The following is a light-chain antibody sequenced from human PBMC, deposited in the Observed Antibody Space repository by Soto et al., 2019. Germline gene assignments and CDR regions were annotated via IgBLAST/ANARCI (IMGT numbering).Light chain of an antibody. J-gene: IGKJ4*01. Sequence: EIVLTQSPATLSLSPGERATLSCRASQSVRTYLAWYQQRPGQAPRLLMSDASSRAPGIPARFSGSGSGTDFTLIINSLEPEDFAVYYCQQRSNWPLAFGGGTRVEIK. CDR3: QQRSNWPLA. CDR1: QSVRTY. CDR2: DAS. V-gene: IGKV3-11*01.